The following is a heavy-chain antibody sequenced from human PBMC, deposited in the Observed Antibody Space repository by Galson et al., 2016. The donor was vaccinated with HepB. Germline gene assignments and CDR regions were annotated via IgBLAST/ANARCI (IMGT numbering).Heavy chain of an antibody. V-gene: IGHV3-43*01. CDR1: GFSFDDYT. Sequence: SLRLSCAASGFSFDDYTMHWVRQIPGKGLEWVSLITGDSGSTFYADSVRGRFTISRDNSKNSLYLQMDNLRSEDTALYYCAKDTDLSAAGTGYDYWGQGTLVTVSS. CDR3: AKDTDLSAAGTGYDY. J-gene: IGHJ4*02. CDR2: ITGDSGST. D-gene: IGHD6-13*01.